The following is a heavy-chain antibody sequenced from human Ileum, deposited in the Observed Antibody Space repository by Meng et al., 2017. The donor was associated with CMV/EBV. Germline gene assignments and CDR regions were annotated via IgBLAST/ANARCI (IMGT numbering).Heavy chain of an antibody. CDR1: GDSVSSNSAD. CDR2: TYFRSKWYT. D-gene: IGHD2-8*02. J-gene: IGHJ3*01. V-gene: IGHV6-1*01. CDR3: AKVGRTGGFDV. Sequence: QLPLQQSGPGLVKPSQALPLTRVISGDSVSSNSADWNWIRQSPSRGLEWLGRTYFRSKWYTDYAPSVKSRLIINPDTSKTQFSLQLNSVTSDDTAVYYCAKVGRTGGFDVWGQGTLVTVSS.